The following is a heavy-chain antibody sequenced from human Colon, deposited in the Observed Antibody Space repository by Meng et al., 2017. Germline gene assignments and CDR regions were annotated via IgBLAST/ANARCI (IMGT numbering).Heavy chain of an antibody. CDR3: ARGPTMRTGTSSGNYFDP. CDR1: GGSISSSNW. V-gene: IGHV4-4*02. Sequence: QVQLQESGPGLVKSSGTLSLTSVVSGGSISSSNWWTWVRQPPGKGLEWIGLLYHSGSTNYNPSLKSRVTISIDKSKNQVSLKMTSVTAADTAIYYCARGPTMRTGTSSGNYFDPWGQGTLVTVSS. D-gene: IGHD1-7*01. J-gene: IGHJ5*02. CDR2: LYHSGST.